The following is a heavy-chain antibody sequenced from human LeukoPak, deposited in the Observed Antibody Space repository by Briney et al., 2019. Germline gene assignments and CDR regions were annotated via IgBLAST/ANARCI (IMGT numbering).Heavy chain of an antibody. J-gene: IGHJ4*02. CDR1: GGSFSGYY. D-gene: IGHD2-21*02. V-gene: IGHV4-34*01. CDR2: INHIGRT. CDR3: ARVVVTATLDY. Sequence: PSETLSLTCAVDGGSFSGYYWSWVRQPPGKGLEWIGEINHIGRTNYNPSLKSRVTIPIATTKNHFALKLSSVTAADTAVYYCARVVVTATLDYWGQGTLVTVSS.